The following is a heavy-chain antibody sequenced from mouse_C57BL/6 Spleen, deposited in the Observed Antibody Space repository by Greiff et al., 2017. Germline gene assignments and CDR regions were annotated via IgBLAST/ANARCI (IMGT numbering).Heavy chain of an antibody. CDR2: IYPGDGDT. CDR1: GYAFSSSW. CDR3: AREGPGRIDY. V-gene: IGHV1-82*01. D-gene: IGHD3-3*01. J-gene: IGHJ2*01. Sequence: QVQLQQSGPELVKPGASVKISCKASGYAFSSSWMNWVKQRPGQGLEWIGRIYPGDGDTNYNGKFKGKATLTAAKSSSTAYMQLSSLTSEDSAVXFCAREGPGRIDYWGQGTTLTVSS.